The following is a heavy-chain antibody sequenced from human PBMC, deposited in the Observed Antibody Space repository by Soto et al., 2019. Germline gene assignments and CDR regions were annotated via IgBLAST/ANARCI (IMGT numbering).Heavy chain of an antibody. CDR3: ARSYSSGWEFDY. D-gene: IGHD6-19*01. CDR1: GFTFSNYY. J-gene: IGHJ4*02. Sequence: QVQLVESGGGLVKPGGSLRLSCGASGFTFSNYYMSWIRPAPGKGLEWVSYISSTGRTIYYADSVKGRFTVSRDNAQNSLSLKLNSLRVEDTAVYYCARSYSSGWEFDYWGQGAQVTVSS. CDR2: ISSTGRTI. V-gene: IGHV3-11*01.